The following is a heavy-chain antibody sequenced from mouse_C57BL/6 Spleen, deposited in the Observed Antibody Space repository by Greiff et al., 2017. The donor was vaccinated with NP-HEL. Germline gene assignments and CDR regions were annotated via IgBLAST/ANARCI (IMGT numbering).Heavy chain of an antibody. J-gene: IGHJ2*01. D-gene: IGHD1-1*01. V-gene: IGHV1-50*01. Sequence: QVQLQQPGAELVKPGASVKLSCKASGYTFTSYWMQWVKQRPGQGLEWIGEIDPSDSYTNYNQKFKGKATLTVDTSSSTAYMQLSSLTSEDSAVYYCATPAYYYGSSTYLDYWGQGTTLTVSS. CDR3: ATPAYYYGSSTYLDY. CDR1: GYTFTSYW. CDR2: IDPSDSYT.